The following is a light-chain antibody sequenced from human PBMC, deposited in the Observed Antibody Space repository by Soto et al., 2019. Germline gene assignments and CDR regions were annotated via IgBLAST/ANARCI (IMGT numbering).Light chain of an antibody. Sequence: EIGLTQSLGTLALSPGERATLSCRASQSVSSSYLAWYQQKPGQAPRLLIYGASSRATGIPDRFSGSGSGTDFTLTISRLELEDFAVYYCQPLRGSPPRFHFGPGTRVN. CDR2: GAS. CDR3: QPLRGSPPRFH. J-gene: IGKJ3*01. V-gene: IGKV3-20*01. CDR1: QSVSSSY.